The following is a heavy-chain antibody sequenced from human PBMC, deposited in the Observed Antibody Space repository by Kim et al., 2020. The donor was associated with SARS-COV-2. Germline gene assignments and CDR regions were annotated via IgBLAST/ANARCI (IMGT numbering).Heavy chain of an antibody. CDR2: IYYSGST. V-gene: IGHV4-59*01. Sequence: SETLSLTCTVSGGSISSYYWSWIRQPPGKGLEWIGYIYYSGSTNYNPSLKSRVTISVDTSKNQFSLKLSSVTAADTAVYYCARYVGGRFDPWGQGTLVTVSS. CDR1: GGSISSYY. CDR3: ARYVGGRFDP. J-gene: IGHJ5*02. D-gene: IGHD3-10*02.